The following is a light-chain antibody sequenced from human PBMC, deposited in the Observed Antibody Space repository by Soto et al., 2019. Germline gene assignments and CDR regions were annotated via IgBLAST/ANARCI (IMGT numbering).Light chain of an antibody. CDR2: WAS. J-gene: IGKJ4*01. CDR3: QQYHSTPLT. V-gene: IGKV4-1*01. Sequence: DIVMTQSPDSLAVSLGERATINCKSSQSVLYSSNDKNFLAWYQQKPGQPPKLLIYWASTREVGVPDRFSGSGSGTDFTLTISSLQAEDVAVYYCQQYHSTPLTFGGGTKVEIK. CDR1: QSVLYSSNDKNF.